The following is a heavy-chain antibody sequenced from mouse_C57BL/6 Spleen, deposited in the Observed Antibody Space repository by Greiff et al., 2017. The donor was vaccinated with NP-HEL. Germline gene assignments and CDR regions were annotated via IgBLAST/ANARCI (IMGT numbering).Heavy chain of an antibody. CDR2: ISSGGSYT. D-gene: IGHD4-1*02. V-gene: IGHV5-6*01. Sequence: EVQLVESGGDLVKPGGSLKLSCAASGFTFSSYGMSWVRQTPDKRLEWVATISSGGSYTYYPDSVKGRFTISRDNAKNTLYLQMSSLKSEDTAMYYWATTGKALYYFDYWGQGTTLTVSS. CDR1: GFTFSSYG. CDR3: ATTGKALYYFDY. J-gene: IGHJ2*01.